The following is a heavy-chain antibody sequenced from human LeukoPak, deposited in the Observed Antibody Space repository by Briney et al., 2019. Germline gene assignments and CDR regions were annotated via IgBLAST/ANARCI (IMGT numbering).Heavy chain of an antibody. J-gene: IGHJ4*02. Sequence: ASVKVSCKASGGTFSSYAISWVRQAPGQGLEWMGRIIPILGIANYAQKFQGRVTITADKSTSTAYMELSSLRSEDTAVYYCAIPDQGIAAAGPLHFDYWGQGTLVTVSS. CDR1: GGTFSSYA. D-gene: IGHD6-13*01. CDR2: IIPILGIA. CDR3: AIPDQGIAAAGPLHFDY. V-gene: IGHV1-69*04.